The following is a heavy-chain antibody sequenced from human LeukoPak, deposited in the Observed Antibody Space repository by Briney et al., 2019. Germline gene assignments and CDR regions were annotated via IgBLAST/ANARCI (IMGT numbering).Heavy chain of an antibody. CDR3: ARFIAVAGTHDAFDI. J-gene: IGHJ3*02. V-gene: IGHV1-46*01. D-gene: IGHD6-19*01. CDR1: GYTFTSYH. Sequence: ASVKVSCKASGYTFTSYHMHWVRQAPGQGLEWMGKINLSGGSTTYAQKFQGRVTITRDTSTSTVYMELSSLRSEDTAVYYCARFIAVAGTHDAFDIWGQGTMVTVSS. CDR2: INLSGGST.